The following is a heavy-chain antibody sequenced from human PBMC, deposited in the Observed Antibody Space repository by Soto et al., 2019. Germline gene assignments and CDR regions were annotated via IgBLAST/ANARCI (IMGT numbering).Heavy chain of an antibody. J-gene: IGHJ5*02. CDR2: VQMSGTT. CDR1: GASVRSYH. CDR3: AKDRSTMRWFDP. V-gene: IGHV4-4*07. D-gene: IGHD1-1*01. Sequence: SETMSLTCAVSGASVRSYHWSWIRQAAGKGLEWIGRVQMSGTTNYNPSLKTRVTMSLDTSKNEVSLRMTSVTAADTAVYFCAKDRSTMRWFDPWGQGILVTVSS.